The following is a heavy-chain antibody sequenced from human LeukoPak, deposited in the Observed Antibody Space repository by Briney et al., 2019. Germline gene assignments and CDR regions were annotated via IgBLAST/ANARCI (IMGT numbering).Heavy chain of an antibody. CDR1: GYTFTSYA. CDR3: AVGAYSGSYLDYYYYGMDV. CDR2: INAGNGNT. Sequence: ASVKVSCKASGYTFTSYAMHWVRQAPGQRLEWMGWINAGNGNTKYSQKFQGRVTITRDTSASTAYMELSSLRSEDTAVYYCAVGAYSGSYLDYYYYGMDVWGQGTTVTVSS. V-gene: IGHV1-3*01. D-gene: IGHD1-26*01. J-gene: IGHJ6*02.